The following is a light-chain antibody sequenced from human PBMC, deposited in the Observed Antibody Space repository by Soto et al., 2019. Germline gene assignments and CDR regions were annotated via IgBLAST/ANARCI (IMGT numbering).Light chain of an antibody. CDR1: TGAVTSGHY. CDR2: DTS. V-gene: IGLV7-46*01. Sequence: QAVVTQEPSLTVSPGGTVTLTCGSSTGAVTSGHYPYWSQQKPGQAPRTLIYDTSNKHSWTPARFSGSLLGGKAALTLSGAQPEDEADYYCLLSYTGRLYVFGTGTKVTVL. CDR3: LLSYTGRLYV. J-gene: IGLJ1*01.